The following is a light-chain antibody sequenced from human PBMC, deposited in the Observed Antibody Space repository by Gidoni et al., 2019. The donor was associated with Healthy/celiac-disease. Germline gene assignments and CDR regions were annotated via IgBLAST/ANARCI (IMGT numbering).Light chain of an antibody. V-gene: IGKV1-39*01. CDR1: QSISSY. Sequence: DIQMTQSPSSLSASVGDRVTITCRASQSISSYLNWYQQKPGKAPNHLIYAASSLQSGVPSRFSCSGSGTDFTLTISSLQPEYFATYYCQQSYSSLTFGGGTKVEIK. J-gene: IGKJ4*01. CDR2: AAS. CDR3: QQSYSSLT.